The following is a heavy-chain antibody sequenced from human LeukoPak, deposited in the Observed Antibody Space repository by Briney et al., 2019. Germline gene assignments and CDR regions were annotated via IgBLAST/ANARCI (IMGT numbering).Heavy chain of an antibody. Sequence: QTLTLTCVISGDSVASYTAAWNWIRQSPSRGLEWLGRTYFRSKWYDDYAVSVKSRITISPDTSKNQFSLQLHSLTPDDTAVYYCARDRDPGDGDAFDLWGQGTL. J-gene: IGHJ3*01. CDR3: ARDRDPGDGDAFDL. D-gene: IGHD5-24*01. V-gene: IGHV6-1*01. CDR1: GDSVASYTAA. CDR2: TYFRSKWYD.